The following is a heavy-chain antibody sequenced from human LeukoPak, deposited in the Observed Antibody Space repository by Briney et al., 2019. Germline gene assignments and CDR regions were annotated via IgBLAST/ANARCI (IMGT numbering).Heavy chain of an antibody. CDR3: ARDQAADPNWFDP. Sequence: ASVKVSCKASGYIFISYGISWVRQAPGQGLEWMGWISAFNGDTNYAQKFQGRVSMTTDTSTTTAYMELRSLRSDDTAVYYCARDQAADPNWFDPWGQGTLVTVSS. V-gene: IGHV1-18*01. J-gene: IGHJ5*02. CDR1: GYIFISYG. CDR2: ISAFNGDT. D-gene: IGHD6-25*01.